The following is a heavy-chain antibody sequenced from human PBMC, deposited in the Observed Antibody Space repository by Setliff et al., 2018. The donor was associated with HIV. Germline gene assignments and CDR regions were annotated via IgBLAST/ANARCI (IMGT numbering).Heavy chain of an antibody. CDR2: IYYRGST. Sequence: PSETLSLTCTVSGGSISSYYWSWIRQPPGKGLEWIGNIYYRGSTNYNPSLKSRVTISINTSKNQFSLMLSSVTAADTAVYYCATSSPDSSAYSGWFDPWGQGTLVTVSS. V-gene: IGHV4-59*08. CDR1: GGSISSYY. D-gene: IGHD2-21*01. CDR3: ATSSPDSSAYSGWFDP. J-gene: IGHJ5*02.